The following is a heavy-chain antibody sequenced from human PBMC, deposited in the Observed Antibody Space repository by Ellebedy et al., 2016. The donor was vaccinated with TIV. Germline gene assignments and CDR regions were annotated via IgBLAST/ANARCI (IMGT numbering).Heavy chain of an antibody. CDR2: ISGSGGGA. CDR1: GFTFSSYA. D-gene: IGHD2-2*01. J-gene: IGHJ1*01. Sequence: GESLKISXAASGFTFSSYAMSWVRQAPGKGLEWVSAISGSGGGAYYTELVKGRFTISRDNSKNRLLLQMNNLRAEDTAVYYCARAYQMPLGQCFQHWGQGTLVTVSS. CDR3: ARAYQMPLGQCFQH. V-gene: IGHV3-23*01.